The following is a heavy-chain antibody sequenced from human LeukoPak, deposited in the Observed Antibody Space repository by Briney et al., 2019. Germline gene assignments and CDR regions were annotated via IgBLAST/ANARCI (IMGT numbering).Heavy chain of an antibody. Sequence: PSETLSLTCAVYGGSFSGYYWSWIRQPPGKGLEWIGEINHSGSTNYNPSLKSRVTISVDTSKNQFSLRLSSVTAADTAFYYCASQGHHGKIVGTTLSYFYMDVWGKGTTVTVSS. J-gene: IGHJ6*03. V-gene: IGHV4-34*01. D-gene: IGHD1-26*01. CDR2: INHSGST. CDR1: GGSFSGYY. CDR3: ASQGHHGKIVGTTLSYFYMDV.